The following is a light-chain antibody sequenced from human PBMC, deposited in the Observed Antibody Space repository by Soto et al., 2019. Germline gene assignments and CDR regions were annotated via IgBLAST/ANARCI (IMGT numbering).Light chain of an antibody. V-gene: IGKV3-15*01. CDR2: GAS. CDR3: QQYNNSPQT. Sequence: EIVMTQSPATLSVSPGERATLSCRASQSVSSNLSWYQQKPGHAPRLLIYGASTRATGIPARFSGGRSGTEFTLTLSGLQSEDFAVYYCQQYNNSPQTFGQGTKVEIK. J-gene: IGKJ1*01. CDR1: QSVSSN.